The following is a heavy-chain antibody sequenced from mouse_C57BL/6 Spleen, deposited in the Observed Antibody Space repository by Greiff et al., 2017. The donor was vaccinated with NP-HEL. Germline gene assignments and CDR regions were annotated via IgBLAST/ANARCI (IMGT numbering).Heavy chain of an antibody. CDR3: AREGGTGTVFDY. J-gene: IGHJ2*01. CDR1: GYSITSGYY. CDR2: ISYDGSN. V-gene: IGHV3-6*01. D-gene: IGHD4-1*01. Sequence: EVQLQESGPGLVKPSQSLSLTCSVTGYSITSGYYWNWIRQFPGNKLEWMGYISYDGSNNYNPSLKNRISITRDTSKNQFFLKLNSVTTEDTATYYCAREGGTGTVFDYWGQGTTLTVSS.